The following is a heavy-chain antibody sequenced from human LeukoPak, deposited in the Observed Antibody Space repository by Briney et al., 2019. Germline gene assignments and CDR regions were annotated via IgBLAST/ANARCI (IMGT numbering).Heavy chain of an antibody. J-gene: IGHJ5*02. CDR1: GFTFSTFV. CDR2: MSYGGSNK. Sequence: PGRSLRLSCAASGFTFSTFVMHWVRQAPGKGLEWVAAMSYGGSNKYYADSVKGRFTISRDNSKNTLYLQMSSLRPEDTAVYYCAKDLDIVIVPASWFDPWGQGTLVTVSS. D-gene: IGHD2-2*03. CDR3: AKDLDIVIVPASWFDP. V-gene: IGHV3-30*18.